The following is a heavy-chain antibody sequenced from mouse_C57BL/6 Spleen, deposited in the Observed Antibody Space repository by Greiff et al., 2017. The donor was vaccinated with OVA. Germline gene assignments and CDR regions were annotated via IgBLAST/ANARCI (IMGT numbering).Heavy chain of an antibody. Sequence: VQRVESGAELVRPGTSVKVSCKASGYAFTNYLIEWVKQRPGQGLEWIGVINPGSGGTNYNEKFKGKATLTADKSSSTAYMQLSSLTSEDSAVYFCARWYYGNYFDYWGQGTTLTVSS. CDR2: INPGSGGT. D-gene: IGHD2-1*01. J-gene: IGHJ2*01. CDR3: ARWYYGNYFDY. CDR1: GYAFTNYL. V-gene: IGHV1-54*01.